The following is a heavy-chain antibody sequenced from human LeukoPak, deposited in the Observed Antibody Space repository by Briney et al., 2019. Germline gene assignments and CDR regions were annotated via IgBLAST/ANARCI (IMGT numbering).Heavy chain of an antibody. D-gene: IGHD2-15*01. J-gene: IGHJ3*02. CDR3: ARVRCSGGSCYSVDAFDI. V-gene: IGHV4-59*01. Sequence: SETLSLTRTVSGGSISSYYWSWIRQPPGKGLEWIGYIYYSGSTNYNPSLKSRVAISVDMSKNQFSLKLSSVTAADTAVYYCARVRCSGGSCYSVDAFDIWGQGTMVTVSS. CDR1: GGSISSYY. CDR2: IYYSGST.